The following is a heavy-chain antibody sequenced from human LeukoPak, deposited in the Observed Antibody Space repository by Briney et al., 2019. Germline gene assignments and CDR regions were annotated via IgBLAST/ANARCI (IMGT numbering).Heavy chain of an antibody. J-gene: IGHJ5*02. Sequence: SETLSLTCAVYGGSFSGYYWSWIRQPPGKGLEWIGEINHSGSTNYNPSLKGRVTISVDTSKNRFSLKLSSVTAADTAVYYCAAALTKYCSGGSCYSRNWFDPWGQGTLVTVSS. CDR1: GGSFSGYY. CDR2: INHSGST. D-gene: IGHD2-15*01. CDR3: AAALTKYCSGGSCYSRNWFDP. V-gene: IGHV4-34*01.